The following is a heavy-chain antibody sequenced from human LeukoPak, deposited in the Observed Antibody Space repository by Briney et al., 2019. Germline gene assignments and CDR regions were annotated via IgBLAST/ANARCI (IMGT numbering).Heavy chain of an antibody. V-gene: IGHV5-10-1*01. CDR1: EYSSTNYW. Sequence: GESLRISCTASEYSSTNYWITGVRQMPGEGLEWMGRIDPSDSYTNYSPSFQGHVTISADKSISTAYLQWSSLKASDTAMYYCARLWFGESTNWFEPWRQGTLVTVSS. D-gene: IGHD3-10*01. CDR3: ARLWFGESTNWFEP. CDR2: IDPSDSYT. J-gene: IGHJ5*02.